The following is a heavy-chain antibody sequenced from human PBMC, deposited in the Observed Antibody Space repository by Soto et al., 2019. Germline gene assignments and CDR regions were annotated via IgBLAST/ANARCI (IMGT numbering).Heavy chain of an antibody. V-gene: IGHV4-4*02. CDR2: IYHSGST. D-gene: IGHD3-10*01. Sequence: SETLSLTCAVSGGSISSSNWWSWVRQPPGKGLEWIGEIYHSGSTNYNPSLKSRVTISVDKSKNQFSLKLSSVTAADTAVYYCASFGQNYYYGMDVWGQGTTVT. CDR1: GGSISSSNW. J-gene: IGHJ6*02. CDR3: ASFGQNYYYGMDV.